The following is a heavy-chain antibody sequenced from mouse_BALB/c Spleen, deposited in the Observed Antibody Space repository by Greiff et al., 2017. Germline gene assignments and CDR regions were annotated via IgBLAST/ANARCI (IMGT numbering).Heavy chain of an antibody. CDR2: ISSGGSYT. CDR3: TKIYDGYQAFAY. V-gene: IGHV5-6-4*01. CDR1: GFTFSSYT. Sequence: DVQLVESGGGLVKPGGSLKLSCAASGFTFSSYTMSWVRQTPEKRLEWVATISSGGSYTYYPDSVKGRFTISRDNAKNTLYLQMSSLKSEDTAMYYCTKIYDGYQAFAYWGQGTLVTVSA. J-gene: IGHJ3*01. D-gene: IGHD2-3*01.